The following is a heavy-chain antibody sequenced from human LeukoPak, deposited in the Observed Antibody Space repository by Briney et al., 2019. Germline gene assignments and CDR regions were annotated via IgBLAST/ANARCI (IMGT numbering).Heavy chain of an antibody. CDR1: GFTLSTYS. CDR2: IWYDGSNK. CDR3: AREAKGVAVAGSFDY. J-gene: IGHJ4*02. V-gene: IGHV3-33*08. Sequence: GGSLRLSCAASGFTLSTYSMRWVRQAPGKGLEWVAIIWYDGSNKYYADSVEGRFTISRDNSKNTVSLQMNSLRAEDTAVYYCAREAKGVAVAGSFDYWGQGTLLTVSS. D-gene: IGHD6-19*01.